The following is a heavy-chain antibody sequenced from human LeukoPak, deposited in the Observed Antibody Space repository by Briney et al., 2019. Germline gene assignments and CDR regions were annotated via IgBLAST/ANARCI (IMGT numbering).Heavy chain of an antibody. CDR2: IYHSGST. J-gene: IGHJ6*03. CDR1: GGSISSGGYY. D-gene: IGHD6-6*01. V-gene: IGHV4-30-2*01. CDR3: ARQSIAARGYYYYMDV. Sequence: SETLSLTCTVSGGSISSGGYYWSWIRQPPGKGLEWIGYIYHSGSTYYNPSLKSRVTISVDRSKNQFSLKLSSVTAADTAVYYCARQSIAARGYYYYMDVWGKGTTVTVSS.